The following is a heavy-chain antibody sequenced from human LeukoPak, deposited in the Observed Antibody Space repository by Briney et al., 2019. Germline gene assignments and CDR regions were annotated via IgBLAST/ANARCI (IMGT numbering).Heavy chain of an antibody. Sequence: RRASVKVSCKASGYTFTSYAMHWVRQAPGQRLEWMGWIYGGNGNTKYSQKFQGRVSITRDTSASTVYMELSSLGSEDTAVYYCARGWGGDCYHVHWGQGTLVTVSS. CDR2: IYGGNGNT. D-gene: IGHD2-21*02. V-gene: IGHV1-3*01. CDR1: GYTFTSYA. J-gene: IGHJ4*02. CDR3: ARGWGGDCYHVH.